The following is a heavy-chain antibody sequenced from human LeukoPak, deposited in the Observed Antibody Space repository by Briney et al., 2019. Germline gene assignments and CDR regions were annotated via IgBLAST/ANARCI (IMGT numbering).Heavy chain of an antibody. CDR3: AREGNGYNYNDAFDI. CDR2: IYSGGST. D-gene: IGHD5-24*01. J-gene: IGHJ3*02. V-gene: IGHV3-66*02. Sequence: GGSLRLSCAASGFTVSSNYMSWVRQAPGKGLEWVSVIYSGGSTYYAASVKGRFTISRDNSKNTLYLQMNSLRAEDTAVYYCAREGNGYNYNDAFDIWGQGTMVTVSS. CDR1: GFTVSSNY.